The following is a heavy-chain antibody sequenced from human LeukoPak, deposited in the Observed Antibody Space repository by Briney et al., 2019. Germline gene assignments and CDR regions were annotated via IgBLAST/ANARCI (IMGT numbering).Heavy chain of an antibody. D-gene: IGHD4-23*01. CDR2: IRYDGSNK. V-gene: IGHV3-30*02. J-gene: IGHJ4*02. CDR1: GFTFSSYG. Sequence: GGSLRLSCAASGFTFSSYGMHWVRQAPGKGLEWVAFIRYDGSNKYYADSVKGRFTISRDNSKNTLYLQMNSLRAEDTAVYYCAKSLGSYSGGSYFDYWGQGTLVTVSS. CDR3: AKSLGSYSGGSYFDY.